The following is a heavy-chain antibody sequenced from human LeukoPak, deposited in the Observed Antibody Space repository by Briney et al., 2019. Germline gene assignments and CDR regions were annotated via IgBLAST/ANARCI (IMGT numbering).Heavy chain of an antibody. CDR1: GGSISSGDYY. D-gene: IGHD3-10*01. V-gene: IGHV4-30-4*08. CDR2: IYYSGST. CDR3: ARLLWFGESLSFDP. J-gene: IGHJ5*02. Sequence: SSQTLSLTCTVSGGSISSGDYYWSWIRQPPGKGLEWIGYIYYSGSTNYNPSLKSRVTISVDTSKNQFSLKLSSVTAADTAVYYCARLLWFGESLSFDPWGQGTLVTVSS.